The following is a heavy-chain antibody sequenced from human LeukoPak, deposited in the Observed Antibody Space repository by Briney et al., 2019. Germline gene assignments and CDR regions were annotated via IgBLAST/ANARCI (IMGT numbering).Heavy chain of an antibody. CDR2: IDPTDSYT. J-gene: IGHJ4*02. V-gene: IGHV5-10-1*01. CDR1: GYSFTSNW. CDR3: ARQSRSAWYVFDF. Sequence: RGESLKISCKGSGYSFTSNWISWVRQMPGKGLVWMGRIDPTDSYTYYSPSFQGHVTISTDKSITTAFLQWSSLRASDTAIYYCARQSRSAWYVFDFWGQGTLVTVSS. D-gene: IGHD6-19*01.